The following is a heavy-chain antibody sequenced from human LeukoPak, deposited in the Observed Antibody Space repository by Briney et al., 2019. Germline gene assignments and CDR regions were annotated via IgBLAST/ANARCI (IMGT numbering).Heavy chain of an antibody. Sequence: SETLSLTCTVSGGSISSYYWSWIRQPAGKGLEWIERIYTSGSTNYNPSLKSRVTMSVDTSKNQFSLKLSSVTAADTAVYYCARDYPGAIAARPEYFQHWGQGTLVTVSS. CDR3: ARDYPGAIAARPEYFQH. CDR2: IYTSGST. CDR1: GGSISSYY. D-gene: IGHD6-6*01. V-gene: IGHV4-4*07. J-gene: IGHJ1*01.